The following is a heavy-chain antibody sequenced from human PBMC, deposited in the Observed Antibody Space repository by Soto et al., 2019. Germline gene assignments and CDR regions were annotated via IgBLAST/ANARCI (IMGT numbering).Heavy chain of an antibody. D-gene: IGHD3-22*01. J-gene: IGHJ4*02. CDR3: AKDRTLYCETTFDY. CDR2: ISGSGGTT. CDR1: GFTFSSYA. V-gene: IGHV3-23*01. Sequence: EVQLLESGGGLVQPGGSLRLSCVASGFTFSSYAMSWVRQAPGKGLEWVSSISGSGGTTYYADSVKGRFTISRDDSKNTLYQQMNSLRAEDTAVYYCAKDRTLYCETTFDYWGQGTLVIVSS.